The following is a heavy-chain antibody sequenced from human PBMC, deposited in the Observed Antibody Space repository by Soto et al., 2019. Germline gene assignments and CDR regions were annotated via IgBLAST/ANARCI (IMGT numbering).Heavy chain of an antibody. Sequence: SETLSLTCAVSGGSSSSGGYSWSWIRQPPGKGLEWIGYIYHSGSTYYNPSLKSRVTISVDRSKNQFSLKLSSVTAADTAVYYCARGSPDFWSGYGYYYYDMDVWGQGTTVTVSS. D-gene: IGHD3-3*01. CDR2: IYHSGST. J-gene: IGHJ6*02. CDR1: GGSSSSGGYS. V-gene: IGHV4-30-2*01. CDR3: ARGSPDFWSGYGYYYYDMDV.